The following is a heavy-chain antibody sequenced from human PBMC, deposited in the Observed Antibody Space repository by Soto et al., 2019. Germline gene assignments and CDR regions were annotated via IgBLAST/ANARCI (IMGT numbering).Heavy chain of an antibody. CDR1: GFIFTRYS. CDR2: ISSTTNYI. CDR3: ARESEDLTSNFDY. V-gene: IGHV3-21*06. Sequence: VGSLRLSCAASGFIFTRYSMNWVRQAPGKGLEWVSSISSTTNYIYYGDSMKGRFTISRDNAKNSLYLEMNSLRAEDTAVYYCARESEDLTSNFDYWGQGTLVTVSS. J-gene: IGHJ4*02.